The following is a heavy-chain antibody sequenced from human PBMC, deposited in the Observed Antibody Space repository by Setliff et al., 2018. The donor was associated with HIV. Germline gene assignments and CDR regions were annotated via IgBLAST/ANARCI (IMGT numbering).Heavy chain of an antibody. V-gene: IGHV1-18*01. CDR1: GYTFSSYA. CDR3: ARDSDNFWSGYYAAFDY. D-gene: IGHD3-3*01. J-gene: IGHJ4*02. Sequence: ASVKVSCKASGYTFSSYAITWVRQAPGQGLEWMGSINLYKDDTRYAQKFQDRVAMTADTSTNTVYMELRSLRSDDTAVYYCARDSDNFWSGYYAAFDYWGQGTLVTVSS. CDR2: INLYKDDT.